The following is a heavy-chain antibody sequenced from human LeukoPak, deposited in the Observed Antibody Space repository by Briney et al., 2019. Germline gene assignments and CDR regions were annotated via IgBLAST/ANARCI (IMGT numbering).Heavy chain of an antibody. D-gene: IGHD2/OR15-2a*01. V-gene: IGHV3-21*01. CDR3: ARSVIVADTTRGFDY. Sequence: GGSLRLSCAASGFTFSTYSMNWVSQAPGKGLEWVSIISGTSSHIFDADSVKGRFTISRDNAENSLYLQMNSLRAEDTAVYYCARSVIVADTTRGFDYWGQGILVTVSS. CDR1: GFTFSTYS. J-gene: IGHJ4*02. CDR2: ISGTSSHI.